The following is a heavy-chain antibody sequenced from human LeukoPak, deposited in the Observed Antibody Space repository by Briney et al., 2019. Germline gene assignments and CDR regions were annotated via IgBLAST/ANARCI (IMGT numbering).Heavy chain of an antibody. V-gene: IGHV3-30*02. CDR3: AKDVSGIAVAGLDY. J-gene: IGHJ4*02. Sequence: GGSLRLSCAASGFTFSSYGMHWVRQAPGKGLEWVAFIRYDGSNKYYADSVKGRFTISRDSSKNTLYLQMNSLRAEDTAVYYCAKDVSGIAVAGLDYWGQGTLVTVSS. D-gene: IGHD6-19*01. CDR1: GFTFSSYG. CDR2: IRYDGSNK.